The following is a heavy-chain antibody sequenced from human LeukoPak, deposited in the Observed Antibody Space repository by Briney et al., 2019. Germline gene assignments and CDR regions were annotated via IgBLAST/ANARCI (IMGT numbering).Heavy chain of an antibody. D-gene: IGHD1-1*01. Sequence: ASVKVSCKASGYTFTNYVIHWLRRAPGQRPEWMGWINVGNGDTEYSQKFQGRVTIARDTSASTAYMELSSLRSEDTAVYYCAKDRGGTGDFDYWGQGTLVTVSS. CDR2: INVGNGDT. J-gene: IGHJ4*02. CDR3: AKDRGGTGDFDY. CDR1: GYTFTNYV. V-gene: IGHV1-3*01.